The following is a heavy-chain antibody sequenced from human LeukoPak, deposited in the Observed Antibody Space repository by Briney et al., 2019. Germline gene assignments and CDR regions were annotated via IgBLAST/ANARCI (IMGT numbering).Heavy chain of an antibody. J-gene: IGHJ4*02. CDR2: ISSSSSTI. Sequence: SGGSLRLSCAASGFTFNSYSMNWVRQAPGKGLERVSYISSSSSTIYYADSVKGRFTISRDNAKNPLYLQMNSLRAEDTAVYYCARGVRIQLWLPGGDYWGQGTLVTVSS. CDR1: GFTFNSYS. D-gene: IGHD5-18*01. V-gene: IGHV3-48*04. CDR3: ARGVRIQLWLPGGDY.